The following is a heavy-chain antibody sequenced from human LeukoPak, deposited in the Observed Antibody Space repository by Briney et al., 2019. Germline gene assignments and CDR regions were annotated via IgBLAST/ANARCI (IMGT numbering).Heavy chain of an antibody. J-gene: IGHJ4*02. D-gene: IGHD5-18*01. CDR1: GFIFSRYW. V-gene: IGHV3-74*01. CDR2: INADGSST. Sequence: GGSLRLSCAASGFIFSRYWMHWVRQAPGKGLVWVSRINADGSSTSYADSVKGRFTISRDNAKNTLYLQTNSLRADDIAVYYCVAGRYNFGYDFWGQGTLVTVSS. CDR3: VAGRYNFGYDF.